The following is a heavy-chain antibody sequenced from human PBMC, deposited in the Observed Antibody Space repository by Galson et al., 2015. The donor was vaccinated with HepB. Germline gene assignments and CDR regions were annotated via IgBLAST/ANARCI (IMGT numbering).Heavy chain of an antibody. J-gene: IGHJ4*02. CDR2: IYYSGST. V-gene: IGHV4-59*01. D-gene: IGHD1-20*01. CDR3: ARINWNDSLWLYDY. Sequence: ETLSLTCTVSGGSISSYYWSWIRQPPGKGLEWIGYIYYSGSTNYNPSLKSRVTISVDTSKNQFSLKLSSVTAADTAVYYCARINWNDSLWLYDYWGQGTLVTVSS. CDR1: GGSISSYY.